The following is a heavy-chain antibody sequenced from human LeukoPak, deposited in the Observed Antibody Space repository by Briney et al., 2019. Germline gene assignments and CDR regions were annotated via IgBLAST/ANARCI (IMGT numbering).Heavy chain of an antibody. CDR3: ARVGSWYYFDY. Sequence: SETLSLTCTVSGGSFSSYYWTWIRQPPGKGLEWIAYIDYSGNTNYSPSLKSRVTISVDTPRNQFSLKLSSVTAADTAVYYCARVGSWYYFDYWGQGTPVTVSS. J-gene: IGHJ4*02. V-gene: IGHV4-59*01. CDR2: IDYSGNT. CDR1: GGSFSSYY. D-gene: IGHD6-13*01.